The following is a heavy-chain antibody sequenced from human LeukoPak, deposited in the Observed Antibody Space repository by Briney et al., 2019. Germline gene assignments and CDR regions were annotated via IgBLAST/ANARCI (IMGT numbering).Heavy chain of an antibody. V-gene: IGHV1-46*01. CDR1: GYTFTSYY. CDR3: ARDWGSDLSVPGWFDP. D-gene: IGHD3-16*01. Sequence: ASVKVSCKASGYTFTSYYMHWVRQAPGQGLEWMGIINPSGGSTSYAQKFQGRVTMTRDTSTSTVYMELSSLRSGDTAVYYCARDWGSDLSVPGWFDPWGQGTLVTVSS. J-gene: IGHJ5*02. CDR2: INPSGGST.